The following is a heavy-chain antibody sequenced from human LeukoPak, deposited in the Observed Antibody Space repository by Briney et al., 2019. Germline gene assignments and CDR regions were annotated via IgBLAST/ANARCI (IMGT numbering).Heavy chain of an antibody. V-gene: IGHV1-18*01. CDR3: AREEVDIVATQYYYYGMDV. J-gene: IGHJ6*02. D-gene: IGHD5-12*01. CDR2: ISAYNGNT. Sequence: ASVKVSCKASGYTFTSYGISWVRQAPGQGLEWMGWISAYNGNTNYAQKLQGRVTMTTDTSTSTAYMELRSLRSDDTAVYYCAREEVDIVATQYYYYGMDVWGQGTTVTVSS. CDR1: GYTFTSYG.